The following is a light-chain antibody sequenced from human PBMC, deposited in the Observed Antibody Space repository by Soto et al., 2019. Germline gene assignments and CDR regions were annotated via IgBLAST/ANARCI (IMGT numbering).Light chain of an antibody. V-gene: IGKV3-11*01. CDR2: DTS. CDR1: QSVSRY. J-gene: IGKJ4*01. Sequence: EIGLTQSRATLFLSPGDRATLSCRASQSVSRYLAWYQQKPGQAPRLLIHDTSTRATGVPDTFSGSGSGTEITLTISSLEPEDSAIYYCQQRFSWPPTFGGGTHVEIK. CDR3: QQRFSWPPT.